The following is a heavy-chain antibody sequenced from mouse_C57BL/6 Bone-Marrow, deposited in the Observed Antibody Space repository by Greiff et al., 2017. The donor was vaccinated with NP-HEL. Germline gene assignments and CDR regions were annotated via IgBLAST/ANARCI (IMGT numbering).Heavy chain of an antibody. Sequence: QVQLQQPGAELVKPGASVKMSCKASGYTFTSYWITWVKQRPGQGLEWIGDIYPGSGSTNYNEKFKSKATLTVDTSSSTAYMQLSSLTSEDAAVYYCARHLLWLRRDWYFDVWGTGTTVTVSS. CDR3: ARHLLWLRRDWYFDV. J-gene: IGHJ1*03. D-gene: IGHD2-2*01. CDR2: IYPGSGST. CDR1: GYTFTSYW. V-gene: IGHV1-55*01.